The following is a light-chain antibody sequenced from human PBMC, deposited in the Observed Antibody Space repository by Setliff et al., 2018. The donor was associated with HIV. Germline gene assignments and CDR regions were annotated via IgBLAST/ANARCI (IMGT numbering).Light chain of an antibody. Sequence: QSALTQPASVSGSPGQSITVSCTGTSSAVGGYNYVSWYHQHPGTAPKLMIYDVNNRPSGVSNRFSGSKSGNTASLTISGLQAEDEADDYCSSYASSGSLVFGAGTKVTVL. CDR3: SSYASSGSLV. J-gene: IGLJ1*01. V-gene: IGLV2-14*03. CDR2: DVN. CDR1: SSAVGGYNY.